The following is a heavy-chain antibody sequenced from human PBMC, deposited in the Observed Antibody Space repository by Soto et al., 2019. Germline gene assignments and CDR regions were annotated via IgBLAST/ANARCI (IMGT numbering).Heavy chain of an antibody. CDR1: GGSISSSS. J-gene: IGHJ6*02. CDR2: ISYDGSNK. D-gene: IGHD3-3*01. CDR3: ARETYYDFWSGPYYGMDV. Sequence: PSETLSLTCTVSGGSISSSSYYWGWIRQPPGKGLEWVAVISYDGSNKYYADSVKGRFTISRDNSKNTLYLQMNSLRAEDTAVYYCARETYYDFWSGPYYGMDVWGQGTTVNVS. V-gene: IGHV3-30-3*01.